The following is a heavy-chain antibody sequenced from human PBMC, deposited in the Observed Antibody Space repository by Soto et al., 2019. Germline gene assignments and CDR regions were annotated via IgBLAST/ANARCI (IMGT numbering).Heavy chain of an antibody. CDR2: ITGSGNTQ. Sequence: DVQLLESGGGLVQPGGSLRLSCEVSGFSFSYAIIWVRQAPGKGQEWVSGITGSGNTQYAASVKGRFTISRDYSKNTVYLQMNSLRAEDTAMYYCAKDAVYNDGLWLVSDWGQGTLVTVS. CDR1: GFSFSYA. D-gene: IGHD2-21*01. CDR3: AKDAVYNDGLWLVSD. J-gene: IGHJ4*02. V-gene: IGHV3-23*01.